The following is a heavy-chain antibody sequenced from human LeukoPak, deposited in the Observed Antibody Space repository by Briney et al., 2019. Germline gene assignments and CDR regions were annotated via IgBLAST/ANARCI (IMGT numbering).Heavy chain of an antibody. CDR1: GYTFENNG. V-gene: IGHV1-18*01. D-gene: IGHD1-1*01. J-gene: IGHJ4*02. Sequence: ASLKVSCKASGYTFENNGISWGPQAPGQGLEWMGWISAYTGNTNYAQNFQGRVTMTADTSASTASMELRNLRSDDTAVYYCARAGNAWNAYHDFWGQGTLVTVSS. CDR3: ARAGNAWNAYHDF. CDR2: ISAYTGNT.